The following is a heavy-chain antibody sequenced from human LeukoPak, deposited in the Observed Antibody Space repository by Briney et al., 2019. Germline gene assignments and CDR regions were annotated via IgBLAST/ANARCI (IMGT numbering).Heavy chain of an antibody. Sequence: SETLSLTCAVYGGSFSGYYWSWLRQPPGKGLEGIGEINHSGSTNYNPSLKRRGTISVETSTNQFSLQLSSVTAADTAVYYCARVMVSRPWYFDLWGRGTLVTVSS. V-gene: IGHV4-34*01. CDR3: ARVMVSRPWYFDL. CDR2: INHSGST. CDR1: GGSFSGYY. D-gene: IGHD2-8*01. J-gene: IGHJ2*01.